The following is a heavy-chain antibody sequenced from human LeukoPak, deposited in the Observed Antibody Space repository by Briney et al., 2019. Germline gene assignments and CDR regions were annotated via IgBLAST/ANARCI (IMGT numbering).Heavy chain of an antibody. D-gene: IGHD3-22*01. V-gene: IGHV4-34*01. J-gene: IGHJ4*02. CDR1: GGSFSGYY. CDR2: INHSGST. Sequence: PSETLSLTCAVYGGSFSGYYWSWIRQPPGKGLEWIGEINHSGSTNYNPSLKSRVTISVDTSKNQFSLKLSSVTAADTAVYYCARHQLSTDYDSSGYYFENFDYWGQGTLVTVSS. CDR3: ARHQLSTDYDSSGYYFENFDY.